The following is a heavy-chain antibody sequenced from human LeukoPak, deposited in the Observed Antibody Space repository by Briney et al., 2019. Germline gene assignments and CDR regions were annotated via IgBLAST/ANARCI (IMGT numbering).Heavy chain of an antibody. D-gene: IGHD3-10*01. CDR3: ARARGWFDP. V-gene: IGHV4-34*01. CDR2: INHSGST. CDR1: GGSFSGYY. Sequence: PSETLSLTCAVYGGSFSGYYWSWIRQPPVKGLEWIGEINHSGSTNYNPSLKSRVTISVDTSKNQFSLKLSSATAADTAVYYCARARGWFDPWGQGTLVTVSS. J-gene: IGHJ5*02.